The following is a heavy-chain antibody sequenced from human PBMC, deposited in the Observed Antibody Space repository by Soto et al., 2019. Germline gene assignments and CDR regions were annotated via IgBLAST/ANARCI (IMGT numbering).Heavy chain of an antibody. CDR1: GFTFSSYA. CDR2: INGPGATI. CDR3: AKMLTMVRGVTGLRDFDC. J-gene: IGHJ4*02. Sequence: EVQLLEAWGNLIQPGGSLRLSCAASGFTFSSYAMSWVRQAPGQGLEWLSAINGPGATIYYADSVKGRFTISRDNSKNTLYLQMNSLTAEDTAVYYCAKMLTMVRGVTGLRDFDCWGQGTLVTVSS. V-gene: IGHV3-23*01. D-gene: IGHD3-10*01.